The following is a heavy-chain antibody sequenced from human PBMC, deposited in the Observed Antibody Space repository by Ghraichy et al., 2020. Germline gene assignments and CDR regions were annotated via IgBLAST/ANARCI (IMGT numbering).Heavy chain of an antibody. CDR1: GLTFKNYA. J-gene: IGHJ4*02. CDR2: VSGSGSGT. V-gene: IGHV3-23*01. D-gene: IGHD6-13*01. CDR3: AKCSEYSTSWPLDY. Sequence: GESLNISCVVSGLTFKNYAMSWVRQAPGKGLQWVSAVSGSGSGTYYGDSVRGRFTISRDNSQNTLFLQMNSLRAEDTAVYYCAKCSEYSTSWPLDYWGQGALVTVSS.